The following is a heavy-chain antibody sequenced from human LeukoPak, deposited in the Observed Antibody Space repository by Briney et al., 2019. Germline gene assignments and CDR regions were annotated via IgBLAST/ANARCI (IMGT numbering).Heavy chain of an antibody. CDR1: GFTFSSYS. V-gene: IGHV3-21*01. D-gene: IGHD3-10*01. CDR2: ISSSSSYI. J-gene: IGHJ4*02. CDR3: ARDRGSKEDY. Sequence: PGGSLRLSCAVSGFTFSSYSMNWVRQAPGKGLEWVSSISSSSSYIYYADSVKGRFTISRDNAKNSLYLQMNSLRAEDTAVYYCARDRGSKEDYWGQGTLVTVSS.